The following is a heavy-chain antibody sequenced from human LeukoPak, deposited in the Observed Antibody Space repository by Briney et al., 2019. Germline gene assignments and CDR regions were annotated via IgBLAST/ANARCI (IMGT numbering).Heavy chain of an antibody. CDR3: ARGPYGGKRTFDY. CDR1: GGSFRGYY. Sequence: SETLSLTCAAYGGSFRGYYWSWIRKPPGKGLEWPGEINHSGSTNYNPSLKSRVTISVDTSKNQFSLKLSSVTAADTAVYYCARGPYGGKRTFDYWGQGTLVTVSS. J-gene: IGHJ4*02. CDR2: INHSGST. V-gene: IGHV4-34*01. D-gene: IGHD4-23*01.